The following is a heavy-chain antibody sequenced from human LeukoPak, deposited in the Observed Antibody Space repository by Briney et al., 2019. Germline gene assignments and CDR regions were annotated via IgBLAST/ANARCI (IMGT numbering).Heavy chain of an antibody. J-gene: IGHJ2*01. D-gene: IGHD5-12*01. Sequence: PSETLSLTCTVSGGSISTYYWSWIRQPPGKGLEWIGYLYYSGSPNYNPSLKSRVTMSVDTSKNQFSLKLSSVTAADTAVYYCASLVAVSRHGYFDLWGRGTLVTVSS. CDR2: LYYSGSP. CDR1: GGSISTYY. V-gene: IGHV4-59*01. CDR3: ASLVAVSRHGYFDL.